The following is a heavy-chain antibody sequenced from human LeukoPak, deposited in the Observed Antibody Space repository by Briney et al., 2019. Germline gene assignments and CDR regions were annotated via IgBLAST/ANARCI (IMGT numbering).Heavy chain of an antibody. CDR3: TRDSSGYDWFYDY. CDR1: GESLSGYY. Sequence: PSETLSLTCAVNGESLSGYYWSWIRQPAGKGLEWIGRISTSGSTNYNPSLKSRVTMSVDTSKNQFSLMLSSVTAADTAVYYCTRDSSGYDWFYDYWGQGTLVTVSS. V-gene: IGHV4-4*07. J-gene: IGHJ4*02. CDR2: ISTSGST. D-gene: IGHD5-12*01.